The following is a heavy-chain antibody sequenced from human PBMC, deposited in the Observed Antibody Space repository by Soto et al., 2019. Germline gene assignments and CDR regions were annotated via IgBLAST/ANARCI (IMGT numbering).Heavy chain of an antibody. CDR1: GFTFSSYW. D-gene: IGHD5-18*01. CDR2: IKSDGSGT. CDR3: ARGDGDHNDGNGYLGRH. Sequence: EVQLVESGGGLVQPGESLTLSCAASGFTFSSYWMHWVRQAPGKGLVWVSRIKSDGSGTYYADSVKGRLTISRDNARNRVYLQMKSLRVEDPAVYFCARGDGDHNDGNGYLGRHWGQGTLVTV. V-gene: IGHV3-74*01. J-gene: IGHJ4*02.